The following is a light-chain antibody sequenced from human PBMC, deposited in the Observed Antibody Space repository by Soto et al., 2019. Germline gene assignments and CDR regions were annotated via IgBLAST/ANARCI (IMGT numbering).Light chain of an antibody. J-gene: IGKJ4*01. V-gene: IGKV3-20*01. CDR3: QQYGSSPLT. CDR1: QSVSSGH. Sequence: DIVLTQSPGTLSLSPGERASLSCRASQSVSSGHLAWYQQKPGQAPRLLIYGASSRATGIPDRFSGSGSGTDFTLTISRLQTEDFATYYCQQYGSSPLTFGGGTKVDIK. CDR2: GAS.